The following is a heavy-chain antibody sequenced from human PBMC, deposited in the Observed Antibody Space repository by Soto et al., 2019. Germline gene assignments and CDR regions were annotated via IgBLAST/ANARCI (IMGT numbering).Heavy chain of an antibody. D-gene: IGHD2-2*01. J-gene: IGHJ6*02. V-gene: IGHV1-18*01. Sequence: GASVKVSCKASGYTFTNYGVSWVRQAPGQGLEWMGWIGGYKGNTNYAQKFQGRVTITADESTSTAYMELSSLRSEDTAVYYCSRHDCISTSCYYYYYYSMDVWGQGTTVTVSS. CDR2: IGGYKGNT. CDR1: GYTFTNYG. CDR3: SRHDCISTSCYYYYYYSMDV.